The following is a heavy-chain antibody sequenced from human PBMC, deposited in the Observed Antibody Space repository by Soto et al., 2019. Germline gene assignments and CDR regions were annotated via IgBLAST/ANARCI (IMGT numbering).Heavy chain of an antibody. CDR3: ARDLWGYCGADCYPLDV. Sequence: SETLSLTCTVSGGSISSGGYYWNWIRQHPGKGLEWIGYIYYIGSTIYNPSLKSRVTISVDTSKNQFSLKLNSVTAADTAVYYCARDLWGYCGADCYPLDVWGQGTTATVSS. CDR2: IYYIGST. CDR1: GGSISSGGYY. J-gene: IGHJ6*02. D-gene: IGHD2-21*02. V-gene: IGHV4-61*08.